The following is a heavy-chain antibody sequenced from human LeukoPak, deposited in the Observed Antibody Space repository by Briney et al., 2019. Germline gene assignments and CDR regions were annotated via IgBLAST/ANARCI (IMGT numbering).Heavy chain of an antibody. D-gene: IGHD6-13*01. Sequence: SETLSLTCTVSGGSISSYYWSWIRQPPGKGLEWIGYIYYSGSTNYNPSLKSRVIISMDTSKNQFSLKLSSVTAADTAVYYCAREVSSTWFAWFDPWGPGTLVTVSS. CDR3: AREVSSTWFAWFDP. J-gene: IGHJ5*02. V-gene: IGHV4-59*01. CDR2: IYYSGST. CDR1: GGSISSYY.